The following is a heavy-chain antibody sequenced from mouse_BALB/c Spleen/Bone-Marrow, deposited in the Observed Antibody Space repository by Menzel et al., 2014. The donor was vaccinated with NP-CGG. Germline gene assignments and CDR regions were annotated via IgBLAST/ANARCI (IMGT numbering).Heavy chain of an antibody. J-gene: IGHJ4*01. D-gene: IGHD2-1*01. V-gene: IGHV5-9-2*01. Sequence: DVQLVESGGGLVKPGGSLKLSCAASGFTFXSYGMSWVRQTPEKRLEWVATISGGGSYTYYPDSVKGRFTISRDNAKNNLYLQMSSLRSEDTALYYCARQNGNYGYYYAMDYWGQGTSVTVSS. CDR1: GFTFXSYG. CDR2: ISGGGSYT. CDR3: ARQNGNYGYYYAMDY.